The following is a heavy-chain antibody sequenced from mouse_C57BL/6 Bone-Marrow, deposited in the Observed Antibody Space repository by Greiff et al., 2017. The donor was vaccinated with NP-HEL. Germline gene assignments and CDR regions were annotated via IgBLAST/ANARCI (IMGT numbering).Heavy chain of an antibody. J-gene: IGHJ3*01. Sequence: EVKLMESGAELVRPGASVKLSCTASGFNIKDDYMHWVKQRPEQGLEWIGWIDPENGDTEYASKFQGKATITADTSSNTAYLQLSSLTSEDTAVYYCTSIYYGNPFAYWGQGTLVTVSA. CDR1: GFNIKDDY. D-gene: IGHD2-1*01. CDR3: TSIYYGNPFAY. V-gene: IGHV14-4*01. CDR2: IDPENGDT.